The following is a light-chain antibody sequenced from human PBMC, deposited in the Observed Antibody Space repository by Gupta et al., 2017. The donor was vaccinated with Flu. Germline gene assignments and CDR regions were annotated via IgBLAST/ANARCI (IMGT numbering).Light chain of an antibody. CDR3: MQGTPWPT. Sequence: DVVMNESPISLPVTLGQPASISCRSSQSLVHRNGNTYLTWFQQRPGHSPRRLIYRVSNRASGVPDLFSGSGSGTYFTLKSSRVDAEYVVIYYCMQGTPWPTFGQGTKVEIK. J-gene: IGKJ1*01. CDR1: QSLVHRNGNTY. V-gene: IGKV2-30*02. CDR2: RVS.